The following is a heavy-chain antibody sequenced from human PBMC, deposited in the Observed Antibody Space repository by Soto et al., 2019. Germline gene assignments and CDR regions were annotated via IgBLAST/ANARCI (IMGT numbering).Heavy chain of an antibody. CDR1: GFTFSSYA. V-gene: IGHV3-23*01. J-gene: IGHJ5*02. D-gene: IGHD2-8*02. Sequence: GGSLRLSCAASGFTFSSYAMSWVRQAPGKGLEWVSAISGSGGSTYYADSVKGRFTISRDNAKGSLYLQMNSLRDEDTAVYYCTRQNIEHRGVWYPWGQGTLVTGSS. CDR3: TRQNIEHRGVWYP. CDR2: ISGSGGST.